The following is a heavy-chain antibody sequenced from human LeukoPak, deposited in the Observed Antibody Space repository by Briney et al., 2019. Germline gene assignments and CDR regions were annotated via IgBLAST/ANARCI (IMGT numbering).Heavy chain of an antibody. CDR2: ISYSGST. V-gene: IGHV4-61*05. CDR3: ATMTTVTMYSYYFDS. CDR1: GDSISSNIYY. J-gene: IGHJ4*02. D-gene: IGHD4-11*01. Sequence: SETLSLTCTVSGDSISSNIYYWAWIRQPPGKGLEWIGYISYSGSTNYNPSLKSRVTISLDTSKNQFSLSLRSVTAADTAVYSCATMTTVTMYSYYFDSWGQGTLVTVS.